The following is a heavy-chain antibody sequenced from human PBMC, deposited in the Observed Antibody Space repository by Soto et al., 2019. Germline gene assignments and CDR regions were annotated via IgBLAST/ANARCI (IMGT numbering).Heavy chain of an antibody. CDR1: GFSLSTSELG. CDR2: IYWNDDK. J-gene: IGHJ4*02. Sequence: ASGPTLVNPTQTLTLTCTFSGFSLSTSELGVGWIRQPPGKALEWLALIYWNDDKRYSPSLWSRLTITKDTSKNQVVLTMTDMDPVDTATYYCAHSRSYDFWSGPVPPYYFDLWGQGTLVTVSS. V-gene: IGHV2-5*01. D-gene: IGHD3-3*01. CDR3: AHSRSYDFWSGPVPPYYFDL.